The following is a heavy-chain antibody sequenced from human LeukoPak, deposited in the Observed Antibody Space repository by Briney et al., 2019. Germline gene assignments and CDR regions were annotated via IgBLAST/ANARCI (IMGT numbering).Heavy chain of an antibody. CDR1: GLSFSSYG. CDR3: AELGITMIGGV. CDR2: IQYDGSNK. J-gene: IGHJ6*04. V-gene: IGHV3-30*12. Sequence: GGSLRLSCAASGLSFSSYGMHWVRQAPGKGLEWVAFIQYDGSNKFYADSVKGRFTISRDNSKNTLYLQMNSLRAEDTAVYYCAELGITMIGGVWGKGTTVTISS. D-gene: IGHD3-10*02.